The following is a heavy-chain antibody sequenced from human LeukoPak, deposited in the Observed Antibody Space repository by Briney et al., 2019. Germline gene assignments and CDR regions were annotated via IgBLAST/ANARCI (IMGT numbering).Heavy chain of an antibody. J-gene: IGHJ6*02. CDR3: ARDGYYYDSSGYYSGHYYYGMDV. D-gene: IGHD3-22*01. CDR2: ISAYNGNT. V-gene: IGHV1-18*01. Sequence: ASVKVSCKASGYTFTSYGISWVRRAPGQGLEWMGWISAYNGNTNYAQKLQGRVTMTTDTSTSTAYMELRSLRSDDTAVYYCARDGYYYDSSGYYSGHYYYGMDVWGQGTTVTVSS. CDR1: GYTFTSYG.